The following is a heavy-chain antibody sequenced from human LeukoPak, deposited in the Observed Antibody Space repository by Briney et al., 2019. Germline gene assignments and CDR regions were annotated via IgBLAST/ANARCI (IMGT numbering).Heavy chain of an antibody. CDR3: ARGRRRIAAAGATPPAPYFDY. CDR1: GFTFSSYT. J-gene: IGHJ4*02. Sequence: GGSLRLSCAASGFTFSSYTMNWVRQAPGKGLEWVASISSSSSYIYYADSVKGRFTISRDNAKNSLYLQMNSLRAEDTAVYYCARGRRRIAAAGATPPAPYFDYWGQGTLVTVSS. V-gene: IGHV3-21*01. D-gene: IGHD6-13*01. CDR2: ISSSSSYI.